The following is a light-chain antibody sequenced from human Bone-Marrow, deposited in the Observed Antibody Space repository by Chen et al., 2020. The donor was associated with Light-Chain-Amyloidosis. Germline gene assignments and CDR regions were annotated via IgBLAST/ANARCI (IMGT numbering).Light chain of an antibody. Sequence: SYELTQPPSVSVSPGQTARLTCSGDDLPTKYAYWYQQKPGQAPVLVIHRDTERPSGISERFSGSSSGTTATLTISGVQAEDEADYHCQSADSSGTYEVRFGGGIKLTVL. CDR3: QSADSSGTYEVR. CDR1: DLPTKY. CDR2: RDT. V-gene: IGLV3-25*03. J-gene: IGLJ2*01.